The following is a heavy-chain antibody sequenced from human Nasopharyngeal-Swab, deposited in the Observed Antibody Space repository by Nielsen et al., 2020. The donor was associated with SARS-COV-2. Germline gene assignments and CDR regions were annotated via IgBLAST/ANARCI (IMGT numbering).Heavy chain of an antibody. J-gene: IGHJ4*02. D-gene: IGHD2-21*01. CDR2: IHPTRGST. CDR3: ARGGIPPHFRSYFDY. V-gene: IGHV1-46*01. Sequence: ASVKVSCKASGYTFASYYMHWVRQAPGQGLEWMGIIHPTRGSTSYAQKFQGRVTMTRDTSTSTVYMELSSLRSEDTAVYYCARGGIPPHFRSYFDYWGQGTLVTVSS. CDR1: GYTFASYY.